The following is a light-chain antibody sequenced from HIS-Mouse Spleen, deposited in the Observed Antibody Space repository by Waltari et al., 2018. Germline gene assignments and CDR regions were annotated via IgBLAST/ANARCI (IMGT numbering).Light chain of an antibody. CDR2: DVS. V-gene: IGLV2-14*03. CDR3: SSYTSSSTLRV. CDR1: SSDVGGYNY. J-gene: IGLJ2*01. Sequence: LTQPASVSGSPGQSITISCTGTSSDVGGYNYVSWYQQHLGKAPKLMIYDVSNRPSGVSNRFSGSKSGNTASLTISGLQAEDEADYYCSSYTSSSTLRVFGGGTKLTVL.